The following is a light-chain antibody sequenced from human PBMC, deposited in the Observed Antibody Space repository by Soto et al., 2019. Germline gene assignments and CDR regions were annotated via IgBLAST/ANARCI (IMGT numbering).Light chain of an antibody. CDR1: QSLLHSNGYNY. J-gene: IGKJ1*01. CDR2: LGS. V-gene: IGKV2-28*01. CDR3: MQALQTSWT. Sequence: DIVMTQSPLSLPVTPGEPASISCRSSQSLLHSNGYNYLDWYLQKPGQSPQLLIYLGSNRASGVPDRFSGSGSGTDFTVKISRVEAEDVGVYYCMQALQTSWTFGQGTKVEIK.